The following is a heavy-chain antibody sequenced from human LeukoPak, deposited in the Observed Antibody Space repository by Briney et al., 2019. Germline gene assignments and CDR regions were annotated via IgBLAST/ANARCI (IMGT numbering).Heavy chain of an antibody. V-gene: IGHV3-48*04. CDR1: GFTFSSYS. CDR3: AREGYAFDI. Sequence: GGSLRLSCAASGFTFSSYSMNWVRQAPGKGLEWVSYVSSTSGPIYYADSVKGRFTISRDNAKNSLFLQMNSLRAEDTAVYYCAREGYAFDIWGQGTMVTVSS. CDR2: VSSTSGPI. J-gene: IGHJ3*02.